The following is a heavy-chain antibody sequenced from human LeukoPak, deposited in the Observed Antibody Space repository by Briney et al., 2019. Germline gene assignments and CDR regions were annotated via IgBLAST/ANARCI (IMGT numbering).Heavy chain of an antibody. J-gene: IGHJ4*02. CDR2: IWYDGSNK. V-gene: IGHV3-33*06. CDR1: GFTFSSYG. D-gene: IGHD6-6*01. Sequence: GGSLRLSCAASGFTFSSYGMHWVRQAPGKGLEWVAVIWYDGSNKYYADSVKGRFTISRDNSKNTLYLQMNSLRAEDTAVYYCAKDGAARRLVDYWGQGTLVTVSS. CDR3: AKDGAARRLVDY.